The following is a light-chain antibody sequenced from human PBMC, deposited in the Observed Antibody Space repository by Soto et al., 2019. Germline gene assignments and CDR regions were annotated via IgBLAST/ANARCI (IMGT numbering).Light chain of an antibody. V-gene: IGKV1-39*01. Sequence: DLQMTQSPSSLSASVGDRVTITCRASQTMNNYLNWYQRKPGKAPKLLIYTTSTLQSGVPSRFSGSGSGTDFTLTISSLQPEDCAIYYCQQNYNPPLTFGGGTKVEIK. CDR1: QTMNNY. CDR2: TTS. J-gene: IGKJ4*01. CDR3: QQNYNPPLT.